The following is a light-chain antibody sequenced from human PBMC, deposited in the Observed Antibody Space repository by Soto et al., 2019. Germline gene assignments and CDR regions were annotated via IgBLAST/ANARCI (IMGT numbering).Light chain of an antibody. CDR3: CSYAGSPYV. Sequence: QSALTQPRSVSGSPGQSVAISCTGTSSDVGAYDYVSWYQQHPGKAPKLMIYDVTKRPSGVPDRFSGSKSGNTAYLTISGLQPEDESDYYCCSYAGSPYVFGTGTKLTVL. J-gene: IGLJ1*01. CDR2: DVT. CDR1: SSDVGAYDY. V-gene: IGLV2-11*01.